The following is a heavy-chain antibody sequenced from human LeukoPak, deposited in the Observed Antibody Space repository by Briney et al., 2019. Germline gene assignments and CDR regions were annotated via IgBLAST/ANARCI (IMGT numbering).Heavy chain of an antibody. V-gene: IGHV3-11*04. D-gene: IGHD1-26*01. Sequence: GGSLRLSCAASGFTFSDYYMSWIRQAPGKGLEWVSYISSSGSTIYYADSVKGRFTISRDNAKNSLYLQVNSLRAEDTAVYYCAKAPIVGAYYFDYWGQGTLVTVSS. CDR1: GFTFSDYY. CDR3: AKAPIVGAYYFDY. CDR2: ISSSGSTI. J-gene: IGHJ4*02.